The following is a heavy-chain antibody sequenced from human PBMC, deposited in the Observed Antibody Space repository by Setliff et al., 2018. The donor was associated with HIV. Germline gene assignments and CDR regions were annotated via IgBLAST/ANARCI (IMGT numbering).Heavy chain of an antibody. CDR1: GGSASNSRYY. CDR3: ASRVYYYDSNNFLREEGFDP. Sequence: SETLSLTCTVSGGSASNSRYYWAWIRQPPGKGLEYIGSIYYNEKTYYSPSLKSRVTISIDSSKNQFSLNLTSVTAADSAVYYCASRVYYYDSNNFLREEGFDPWGQGTLVTVSS. D-gene: IGHD3-22*01. J-gene: IGHJ5*02. CDR2: IYYNEKT. V-gene: IGHV4-39*01.